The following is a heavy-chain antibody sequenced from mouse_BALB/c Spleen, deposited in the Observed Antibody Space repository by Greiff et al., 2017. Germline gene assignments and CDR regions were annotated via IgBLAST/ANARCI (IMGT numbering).Heavy chain of an antibody. CDR3: ARKRARGSSYIDY. Sequence: QVQLKESGAELMKPGASVKISCKATGYTFSSYWIEWVKQRPGHGLEWIGEILPGSGSTNYNEKFKGKATFTADTSSNTAYMQLSSLTSEDSAVYYCARKRARGSSYIDYWGQGTTLTGSS. CDR1: GYTFSSYW. J-gene: IGHJ2*01. V-gene: IGHV1-9*01. D-gene: IGHD1-1*01. CDR2: ILPGSGST.